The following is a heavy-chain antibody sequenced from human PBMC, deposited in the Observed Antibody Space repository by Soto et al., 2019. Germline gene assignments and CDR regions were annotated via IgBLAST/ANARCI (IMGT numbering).Heavy chain of an antibody. D-gene: IGHD2-15*01. CDR2: ISTYNGNT. V-gene: IGHV1-18*01. CDR3: ARGARGQVAFDY. Sequence: ASVKVSCKASGYTFTSYGISWVRQAPGQGLEWMGWISTYNGNTNYAQKLQGRVTMTTDTPTSTAYMELRSLRSDDTAVYYCARGARGQVAFDYWGQGTLVTVSS. J-gene: IGHJ4*02. CDR1: GYTFTSYG.